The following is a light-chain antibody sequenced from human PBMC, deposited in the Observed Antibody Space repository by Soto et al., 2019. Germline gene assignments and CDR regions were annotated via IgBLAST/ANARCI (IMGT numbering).Light chain of an antibody. CDR3: QVWDSSSGHRV. Sequence: SYELTQPPSVSVAPGQTARFTCGGDNIGSKSVHWYQQKPGRAPVLVVHDDSDRPSGISERFSGSNSGNTATLIISRVEAGDEADYYCQVWDSSSGHRVFGGGTKRTVL. J-gene: IGLJ3*02. CDR1: NIGSKS. CDR2: DDS. V-gene: IGLV3-21*02.